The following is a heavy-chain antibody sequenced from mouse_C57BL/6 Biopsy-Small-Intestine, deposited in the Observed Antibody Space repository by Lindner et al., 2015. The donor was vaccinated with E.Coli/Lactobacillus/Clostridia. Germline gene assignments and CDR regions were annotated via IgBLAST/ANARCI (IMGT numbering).Heavy chain of an antibody. D-gene: IGHD4-1*01. J-gene: IGHJ2*01. CDR3: ARGSTGTSDY. CDR2: IYPGDGDT. Sequence: VQLQESGAELVKPGASVKISCKASGYAFSSYWMNWVKQRPGKGLEWIGQIYPGDGDTNYNGKFKGKATLTADKSSSTAYMQLSSLASEDSAVYFCARGSTGTSDYWGQGTTLTVSS. CDR1: GYAFSSYW. V-gene: IGHV1-80*01.